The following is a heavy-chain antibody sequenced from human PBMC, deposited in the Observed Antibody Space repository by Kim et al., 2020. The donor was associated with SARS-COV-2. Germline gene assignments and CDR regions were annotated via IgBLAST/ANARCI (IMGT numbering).Heavy chain of an antibody. CDR3: ARDIPGIAAAGTWYY. V-gene: IGHV1-69*13. CDR1: GGTFSSYA. Sequence: SVKVSCKASGGTFSSYAISWVRQAPGQGLEWMGGIIPIFGTANYAQKFQGRVTITADESTSTAYMELSSLRSEDTAVYYCARDIPGIAAAGTWYYWGQGTLVTVSS. CDR2: IIPIFGTA. D-gene: IGHD6-13*01. J-gene: IGHJ4*02.